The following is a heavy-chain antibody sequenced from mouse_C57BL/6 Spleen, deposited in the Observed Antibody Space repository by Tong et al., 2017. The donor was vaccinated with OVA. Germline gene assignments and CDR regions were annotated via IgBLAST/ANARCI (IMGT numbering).Heavy chain of an antibody. CDR3: ARDEGFAY. CDR1: GFNIKDYY. CDR2: IDPEDGDT. Sequence: EVQLQESVAELVRPGASVKLSCTASGFNIKDYYMHWVKQRPEQGLEWIGRIDPEDGDTEYAPKFQGKATITADTSSNTAYLQLSSMTSEDTAIYYCARDEGFAYWGQGTLVTVSA. J-gene: IGHJ3*01. V-gene: IGHV14-1*01.